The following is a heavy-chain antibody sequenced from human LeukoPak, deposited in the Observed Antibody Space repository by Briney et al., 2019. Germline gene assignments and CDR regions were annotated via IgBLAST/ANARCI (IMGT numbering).Heavy chain of an antibody. V-gene: IGHV4-59*01. CDR3: ARGGRSGSYTYYFDY. D-gene: IGHD1-26*01. CDR1: GGTISGYY. Sequence: PSETLSLTCTVSGGTISGYYWSWIRLPPGQGLEWIGNVHYSGTTNYSPSLKSRVTISVDSSKKQFSLKLTSVTAADTAVYYCARGGRSGSYTYYFDYWGLGSLVTVSS. CDR2: VHYSGTT. J-gene: IGHJ4*02.